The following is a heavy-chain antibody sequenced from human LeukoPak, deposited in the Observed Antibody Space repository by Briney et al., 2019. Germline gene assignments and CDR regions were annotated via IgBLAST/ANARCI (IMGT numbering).Heavy chain of an antibody. J-gene: IGHJ4*02. V-gene: IGHV3-7*03. CDR3: ARSLPYGTTWYGRSDF. CDR2: IRQDGDTK. Sequence: PGGSLRLSCVASGFTFSSHWMHWVRQAPGKGLEWVANIRQDGDTKYYVDSVKGRFTISRDNAMNSLYLQMNSLRAEDTAIYYCARSLPYGTTWYGRSDFWGQGTLVTVSS. D-gene: IGHD6-13*01. CDR1: GFTFSSHW.